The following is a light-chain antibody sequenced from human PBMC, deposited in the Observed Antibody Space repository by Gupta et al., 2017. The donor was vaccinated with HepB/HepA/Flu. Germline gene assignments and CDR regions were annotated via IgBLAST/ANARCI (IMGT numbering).Light chain of an antibody. J-gene: IGKJ5*01. CDR2: SAT. CDR1: QGVRIY. CDR3: QQPNYSPIT. V-gene: IGKV1-9*01. Sequence: DILLTQSPSLLSASVGDRVTITCRASQGVRIYLAWYQQKPGKAPKLLISSATRVQNGVPSRVSGSGSATQFTLTISSLQPEDFAIYYCQQPNYSPITFGQGTLLEI.